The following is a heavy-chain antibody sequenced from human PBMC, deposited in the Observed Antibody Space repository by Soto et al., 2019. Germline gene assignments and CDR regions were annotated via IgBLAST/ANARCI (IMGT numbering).Heavy chain of an antibody. D-gene: IGHD4-17*01. J-gene: IGHJ6*02. CDR1: GYXFTSYW. CDR3: ARQAVTPGRGDYYGMDV. Sequence: EXLKISCKCSGYXFTSYWVIWVRHMPGKGLEFMGRIDPSDSYNNYSPSFQGHVTISADKSISTAYLQWSSLKASDTAMYYCARQAVTPGRGDYYGMDVWGQGTTGTVS. CDR2: IDPSDSYN. V-gene: IGHV5-10-1*01.